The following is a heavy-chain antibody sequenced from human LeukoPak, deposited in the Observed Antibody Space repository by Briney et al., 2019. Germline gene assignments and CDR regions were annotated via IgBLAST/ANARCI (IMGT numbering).Heavy chain of an antibody. CDR1: GFTFSSYA. CDR2: VSDRGGST. CDR3: ASLRANLYYFDY. D-gene: IGHD1-14*01. J-gene: IGHJ4*02. V-gene: IGHV3-23*01. Sequence: SGGSLRLSCAASGFTFSSYAMSWVRQAPGKGLEWVSTVSDRGGSTYHADSVKGRFTISRDNSKNTLYLQMNSLRAEDMAIYYCASLRANLYYFDYWGQGTLVTVSS.